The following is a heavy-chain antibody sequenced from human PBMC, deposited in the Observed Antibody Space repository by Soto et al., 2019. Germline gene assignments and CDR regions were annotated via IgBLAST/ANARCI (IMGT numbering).Heavy chain of an antibody. CDR3: AHRSPEYSYGYGGTPDYYYYYGMDV. J-gene: IGHJ6*02. CDR1: AFSLSTSGVG. V-gene: IGHV2-5*01. D-gene: IGHD5-18*01. Sequence: SGPTLVNPTQTLTLTCTFSAFSLSTSGVGVGWIRQPPGKALEWLALIYWNDDKRYSPSLKSRLTITKDTSKNQVVVTMTNMAPVDTATYYGAHRSPEYSYGYGGTPDYYYYYGMDVWGQGTTVTVSS. CDR2: IYWNDDK.